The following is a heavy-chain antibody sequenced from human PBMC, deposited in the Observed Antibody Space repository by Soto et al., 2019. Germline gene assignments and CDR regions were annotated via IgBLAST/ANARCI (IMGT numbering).Heavy chain of an antibody. J-gene: IGHJ6*02. CDR3: ARHNGPLYVGYYYDMDV. V-gene: IGHV4-34*01. Sequence: PSETLSLTCTVSGGSISDNDYYWSWIRQPPGKGLEWIGEINHSGSTNYNPSLKSRVTISVDTSNQFSLKLSSVTAADTAVYYCARHNGPLYVGYYYDMDVWGQGTTVTV. D-gene: IGHD3-16*01. CDR1: GGSISDNDYY. CDR2: INHSGST.